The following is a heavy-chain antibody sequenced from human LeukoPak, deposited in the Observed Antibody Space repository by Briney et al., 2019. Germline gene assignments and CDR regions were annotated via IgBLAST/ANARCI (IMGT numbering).Heavy chain of an antibody. CDR2: ISSSSSTI. Sequence: GGSLRLSCAASGFTLSSYSMNWVRQAPGKGLEWVSYISSSSSTIYYADSVKGRFTISRDNSKNTLYLQMNSLRAEDTAVYYCARDPEYQLLYYFDYWGQGTLVTVSS. CDR3: ARDPEYQLLYYFDY. V-gene: IGHV3-48*01. CDR1: GFTLSSYS. J-gene: IGHJ4*02. D-gene: IGHD2-2*01.